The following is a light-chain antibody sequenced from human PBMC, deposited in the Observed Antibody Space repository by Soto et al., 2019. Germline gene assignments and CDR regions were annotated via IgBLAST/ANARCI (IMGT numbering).Light chain of an antibody. CDR3: AVRDDRLSGDWV. J-gene: IGLJ3*02. V-gene: IGLV1-47*01. Sequence: QSVLTQTPSASGTPGQRVTISCSGSNSNIESNYVYWYQQFPRTAPKLLIYKDDQRPSGVPDRFSGSKSGASVSLAISGLRSEDEADYYCAVRDDRLSGDWVFGGGTKVTVL. CDR1: NSNIESNY. CDR2: KDD.